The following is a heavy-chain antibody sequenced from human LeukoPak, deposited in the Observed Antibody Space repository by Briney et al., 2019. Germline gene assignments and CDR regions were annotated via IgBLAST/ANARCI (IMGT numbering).Heavy chain of an antibody. CDR1: GGSISSSSYY. CDR2: IYYSGST. D-gene: IGHD6-13*01. J-gene: IGHJ4*02. Sequence: SETLSLTCTVSGGSISSSSYYWGWIRQPPGKGLEWIGSIYYSGSTYYNPSLKSRVTISVDTSKNQFSLQLNSVTPEDTAVYYCARESGIAAAGIDYWGQGTLVTVSS. V-gene: IGHV4-39*02. CDR3: ARESGIAAAGIDY.